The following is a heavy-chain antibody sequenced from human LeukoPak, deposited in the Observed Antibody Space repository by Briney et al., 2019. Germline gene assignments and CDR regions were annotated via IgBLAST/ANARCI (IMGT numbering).Heavy chain of an antibody. J-gene: IGHJ5*02. Sequence: SETLSLTCTVSGGSISSYYWSWIRQPPGKGLEWIGYIYYSGSTNYNPSLKSRVTISVDTSKNQFSLKLSSVTAADTAVYYCARVRRRNWFDPWGQGTLVTVSS. CDR3: ARVRRRNWFDP. CDR2: IYYSGST. V-gene: IGHV4-59*01. CDR1: GGSISSYY.